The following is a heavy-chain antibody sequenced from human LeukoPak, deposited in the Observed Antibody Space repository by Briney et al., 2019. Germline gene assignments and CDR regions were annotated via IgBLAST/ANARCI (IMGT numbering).Heavy chain of an antibody. Sequence: GGSLRLSCAASGFDFTRFAMSWVRQAPGKGLEWVSALGGTGYDIFYADSVKGRFTISRDNSKNTLYLQMNSLRVEDTAVYFCAKMAGLEYEECYLDSWGQGTLLTVSS. D-gene: IGHD2/OR15-2a*01. CDR3: AKMAGLEYEECYLDS. CDR1: GFDFTRFA. CDR2: LGGTGYDI. J-gene: IGHJ4*02. V-gene: IGHV3-23*01.